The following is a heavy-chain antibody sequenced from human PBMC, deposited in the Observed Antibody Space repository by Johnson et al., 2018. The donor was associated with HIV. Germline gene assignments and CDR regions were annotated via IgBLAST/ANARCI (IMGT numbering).Heavy chain of an antibody. D-gene: IGHD3-10*01. CDR1: GFTFDDHA. CDR3: AKDSSFSYYYSDAFDI. V-gene: IGHV3-9*01. J-gene: IGHJ3*02. Sequence: QLVESGGGLVQPGGSLRLSCAASGFTFDDHALHWVRQAPGKGLEWVSGISWNSGRIGYADSVKGRFTISRDSAKNSLYLQMNSLRADDTALYYCAKDSSFSYYYSDAFDIWGQGTMVTVSS. CDR2: ISWNSGRI.